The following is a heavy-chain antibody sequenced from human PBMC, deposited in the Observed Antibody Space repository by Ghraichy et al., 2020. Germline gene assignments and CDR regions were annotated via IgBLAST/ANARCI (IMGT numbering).Heavy chain of an antibody. CDR2: ISSSSSTI. CDR1: GFTFSSYS. V-gene: IGHV3-48*02. CDR3: ARGTYDSRDPGDMDV. J-gene: IGHJ6*02. D-gene: IGHD3-3*01. Sequence: GESLNISCAASGFTFSSYSMNWVRQAPGKGLEWVSYISSSSSTIYYADSVKGRFTISRDNAKNSLYLQMNSLRDEDTAVYYCARGTYDSRDPGDMDVWGQGTTVTVSS.